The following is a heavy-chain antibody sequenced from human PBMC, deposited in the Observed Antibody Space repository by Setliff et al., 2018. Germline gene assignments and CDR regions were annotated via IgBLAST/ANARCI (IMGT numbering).Heavy chain of an antibody. Sequence: GGSLRLSCAASGFTFSTYNMNWVRQAPGKGLEWVSYISFSSSNIYYADSVKGRFTISRDNAKNSLYLQMNSLRAEDTAVYYCARDHGELGQERRTHFFRHWGQGTLVTVSS. D-gene: IGHD1-1*01. CDR3: ARDHGELGQERRTHFFRH. J-gene: IGHJ1*01. CDR1: GFTFSTYN. CDR2: ISFSSSNI. V-gene: IGHV3-48*01.